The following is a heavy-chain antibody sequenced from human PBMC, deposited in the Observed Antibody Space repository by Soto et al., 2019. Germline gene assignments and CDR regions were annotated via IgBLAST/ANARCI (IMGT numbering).Heavy chain of an antibody. J-gene: IGHJ5*02. Sequence: ASVKVSCKASGYTFTSYAMHWVRQAPGQRLEWMGWINAGNGNTKYSQKFQGRVTITRDTSASTAYMELSSLRSEDTAVYYCAKDPVKSGVFDPWGQGTLVTVSS. CDR1: GYTFTSYA. CDR2: INAGNGNT. D-gene: IGHD7-27*01. CDR3: AKDPVKSGVFDP. V-gene: IGHV1-3*01.